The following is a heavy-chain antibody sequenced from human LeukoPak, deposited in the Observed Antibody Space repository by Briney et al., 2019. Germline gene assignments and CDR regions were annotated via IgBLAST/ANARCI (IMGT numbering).Heavy chain of an antibody. CDR1: GFTFDDYA. V-gene: IGHV3-9*01. D-gene: IGHD6-19*01. Sequence: GGSLRLSCAASGFTFDDYATHRVRQAPGKGLEWVSGISWNSGTIDYADSVRGRFTISRDNAKNSLYLQMDSLRVEDTAFYYCAKDNRRHYTSGPNPDSLHWGQGALVTVSS. J-gene: IGHJ4*02. CDR3: AKDNRRHYTSGPNPDSLH. CDR2: ISWNSGTI.